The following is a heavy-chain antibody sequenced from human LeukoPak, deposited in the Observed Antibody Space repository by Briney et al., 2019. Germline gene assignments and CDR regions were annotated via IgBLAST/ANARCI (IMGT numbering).Heavy chain of an antibody. Sequence: GGSLRLSCAASGFTFSSYGMHWVRQAPGKGLEWVAVISYDGSNEYYADSVKGRFTISRDNSKNTLYLQMNSLRAEDTAVYHCARIGVVPAATYSSVPQFFYYYVDVWGIGTTVTVSS. J-gene: IGHJ6*03. V-gene: IGHV3-30*03. CDR2: ISYDGSNE. CDR3: ARIGVVPAATYSSVPQFFYYYVDV. D-gene: IGHD2-2*01. CDR1: GFTFSSYG.